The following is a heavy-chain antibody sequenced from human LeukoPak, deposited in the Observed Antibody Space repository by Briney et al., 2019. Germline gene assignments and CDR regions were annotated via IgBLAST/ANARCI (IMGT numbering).Heavy chain of an antibody. CDR2: IYYSGST. V-gene: IGHV4-30-4*01. CDR3: ARDLFGSGSYNPFDY. CDR1: GGSISSGDYY. Sequence: SETLSLTCTVSGGSISSGDYYWSWIRQPPGKGLEWIGYIYYSGSTYYNPSLKSRVTISVDTSKNQFSLKLSSVTAADTAVYYCARDLFGSGSYNPFDYWGQGTLVTVSS. D-gene: IGHD3-10*01. J-gene: IGHJ4*02.